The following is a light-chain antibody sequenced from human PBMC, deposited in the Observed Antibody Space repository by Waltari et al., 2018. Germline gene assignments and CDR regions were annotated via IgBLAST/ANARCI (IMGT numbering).Light chain of an antibody. Sequence: DIKMTQSPSSLSASVGDRVTITCRESQSISSYLNWYQQKPGKAPKLLIYASSSLQSGVPSRFSGSGSGTDFTLTISSLQPEDFATYYFQQSYSTPLTFGGGTKVEIK. J-gene: IGKJ4*01. CDR1: QSISSY. CDR2: ASS. V-gene: IGKV1-39*01. CDR3: QQSYSTPLT.